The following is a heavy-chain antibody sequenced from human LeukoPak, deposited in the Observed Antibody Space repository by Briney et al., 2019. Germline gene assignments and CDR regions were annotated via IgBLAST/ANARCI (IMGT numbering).Heavy chain of an antibody. Sequence: GGSLRLSCAASGIAFSTNWMTWVRQAPGKGLEWVSYINSISGEIWYADSVKGRFTISRDNAKNSLYLQMNSLRAEDTAVYYCARDRCSSTSCYVTYWGQGTLVTVSS. J-gene: IGHJ4*02. CDR1: GIAFSTNW. CDR3: ARDRCSSTSCYVTY. D-gene: IGHD2-2*01. CDR2: INSISGEI. V-gene: IGHV3-21*05.